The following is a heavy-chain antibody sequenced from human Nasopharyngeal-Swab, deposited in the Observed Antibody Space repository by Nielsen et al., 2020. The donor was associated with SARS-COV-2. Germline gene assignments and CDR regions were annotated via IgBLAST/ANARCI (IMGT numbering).Heavy chain of an antibody. V-gene: IGHV5-10-1*01. J-gene: IGHJ4*02. D-gene: IGHD3-10*01. CDR3: ARLNYYGSGSYFSLDY. Sequence: ARQMPGKGLEWMGRIDPTDSNINYSPSFQGHVTISADKSISTAYLHWSSLKASDTAMYYCARLNYYGSGSYFSLDYWGQGTLVTVSS. CDR2: IDPTDSNI.